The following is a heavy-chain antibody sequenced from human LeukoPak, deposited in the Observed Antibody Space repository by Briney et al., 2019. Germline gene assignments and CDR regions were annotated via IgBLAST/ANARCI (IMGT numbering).Heavy chain of an antibody. CDR2: IKQDGGQI. J-gene: IGHJ4*02. V-gene: IGHV3-7*03. CDR3: AKEGRSLQTY. CDR1: EFTFNSYW. D-gene: IGHD5-24*01. Sequence: GGSLRLSCAASEFTFNSYWMSWVRQAPGKGLEWVANIKQDGGQIYYLDSVKGRFTVSRDNAKNSLYLQMNSLRVEDTAVYYCAKEGRSLQTYWGQGTLVTVSS.